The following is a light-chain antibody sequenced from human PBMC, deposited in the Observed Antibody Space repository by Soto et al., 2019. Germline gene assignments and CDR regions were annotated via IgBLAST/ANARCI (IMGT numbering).Light chain of an antibody. CDR3: CSYAGSYTYV. CDR2: DVS. CDR1: SSDVGDYDY. Sequence: QSFLTQPRSVSGSAGRSVTISCTGTSSDVGDYDYVSWYQQHPGKAPKLMIYDVSKRPSGVPDRFSGSKSGNTASLTISGLQAEDEADYYCCSYAGSYTYVFGTGTKVTVL. V-gene: IGLV2-11*01. J-gene: IGLJ1*01.